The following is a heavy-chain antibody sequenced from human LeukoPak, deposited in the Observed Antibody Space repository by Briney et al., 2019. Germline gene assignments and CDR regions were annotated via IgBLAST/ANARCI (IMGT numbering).Heavy chain of an antibody. Sequence: SETLSLTCTVSGGSTNSYYWSWLRQPPGKGLECIGYIHYTGSTNYNPSLKSRVTISVDTSKNQFSLKLSSVTAADTAIYYCARGGYYGSGNDFRFDPWGQGTLVTVSS. V-gene: IGHV4-59*01. CDR2: IHYTGST. CDR1: GGSTNSYY. CDR3: ARGGYYGSGNDFRFDP. D-gene: IGHD3-10*01. J-gene: IGHJ5*02.